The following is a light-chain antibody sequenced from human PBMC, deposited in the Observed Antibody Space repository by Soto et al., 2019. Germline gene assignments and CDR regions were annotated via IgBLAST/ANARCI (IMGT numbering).Light chain of an antibody. V-gene: IGKV3-15*01. J-gene: IGKJ2*01. CDR2: GAS. Sequence: EIVMTQSPATLSVSPGERATLSCRASQSVSSNLAWYQQKPGQAPRLLIYGASTRATGIPARFSGSGSGTGFTLTISTLQSEDFAVYYCQQYNSWPPYTFGQGTKLEI. CDR1: QSVSSN. CDR3: QQYNSWPPYT.